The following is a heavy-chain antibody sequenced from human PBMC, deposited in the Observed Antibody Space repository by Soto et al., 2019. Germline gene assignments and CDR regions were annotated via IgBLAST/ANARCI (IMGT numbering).Heavy chain of an antibody. CDR2: ISSNGGST. V-gene: IGHV3-64*01. Sequence: PGGSLRLSCAASGFTFSSYAMHWVRQAPGKGLEYVSAISSNGGSTYYANSVKGRFTISRDNSKNTLYLQMGSLRAEDMAVYYCARGPEGYASDIWGQGTIVTGSS. J-gene: IGHJ3*02. CDR1: GFTFSSYA. CDR3: ARGPEGYASDI.